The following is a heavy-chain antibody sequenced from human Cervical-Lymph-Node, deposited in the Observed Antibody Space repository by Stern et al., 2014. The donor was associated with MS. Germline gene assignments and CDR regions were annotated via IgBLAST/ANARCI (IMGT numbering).Heavy chain of an antibody. J-gene: IGHJ6*02. V-gene: IGHV1-24*01. CDR3: ATHRGRVTYYYGLDV. CDR1: GYTLTEMS. CDR2: YDPQHGET. D-gene: IGHD2-21*02. Sequence: VQLVPSGAEVKKPGASVKVSCKVSGYTLTEMSMHWVRQAPGKGLEWMGGYDPQHGETVYAQKIQGRVTMAEDRSTDTAYMELTSLRSDDTAVYYCATHRGRVTYYYGLDVWGQGTTVTVSS.